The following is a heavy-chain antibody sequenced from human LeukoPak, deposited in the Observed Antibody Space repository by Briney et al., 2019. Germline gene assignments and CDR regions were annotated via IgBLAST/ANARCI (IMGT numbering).Heavy chain of an antibody. CDR1: GYTFTSYD. CDR3: ARNLGPYSSSLDP. CDR2: INAGNGNT. D-gene: IGHD6-6*01. J-gene: IGHJ5*02. V-gene: IGHV1-3*01. Sequence: ASVKVSCKASGYTFTSYDINWVRQATGQGLEWMGWINAGNGNTKYSQKFQGRVTITRDTSASTAYMELSSLRSEDTAVYYCARNLGPYSSSLDPWGQGTLVTVSS.